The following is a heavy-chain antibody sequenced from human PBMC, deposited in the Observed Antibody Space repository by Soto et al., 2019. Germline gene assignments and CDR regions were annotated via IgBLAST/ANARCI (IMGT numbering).Heavy chain of an antibody. Sequence: ASVKVSCKASGYSFTNHYMHWVRQAPGQRLERVAWINTGNGITRSSQNFQGRVTITRDTSASTAYMELSSLTFEDTAVYYCVRYLLRGYSGYDLLPYLAMDVWGQGTTVTVSS. CDR2: INTGNGIT. V-gene: IGHV1-3*04. J-gene: IGHJ6*02. CDR3: VRYLLRGYSGYDLLPYLAMDV. D-gene: IGHD5-12*01. CDR1: GYSFTNHY.